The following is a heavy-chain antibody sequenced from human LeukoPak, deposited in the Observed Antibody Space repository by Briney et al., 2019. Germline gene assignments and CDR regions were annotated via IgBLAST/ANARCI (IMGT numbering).Heavy chain of an antibody. Sequence: SVKVSCKASGYTFTSYAMNWVRQAPGQGLEWMGGIIPIFGTANYAQKFQGRVTITADESTSTAYMELSSLRSEDTAVYYCAMHAFCGGDCYPNFDYWGQGTLVTVSS. CDR1: GYTFTSYA. V-gene: IGHV1-69*13. CDR3: AMHAFCGGDCYPNFDY. D-gene: IGHD2-21*02. J-gene: IGHJ4*02. CDR2: IIPIFGTA.